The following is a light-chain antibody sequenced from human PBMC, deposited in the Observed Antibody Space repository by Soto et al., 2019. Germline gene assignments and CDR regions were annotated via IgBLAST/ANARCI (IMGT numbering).Light chain of an antibody. CDR2: GAS. CDR1: QGISSY. Sequence: DIQLTQSPSFLSASIGDRVTITCRASQGISSYLAWYQQKPGKAPKLLIYGASTLQTGVPSRFSGGGSGTEFTLTISSLQPEDFATYYCQQLIRGAFGPGTKVDIK. J-gene: IGKJ3*01. CDR3: QQLIRGA. V-gene: IGKV1-9*01.